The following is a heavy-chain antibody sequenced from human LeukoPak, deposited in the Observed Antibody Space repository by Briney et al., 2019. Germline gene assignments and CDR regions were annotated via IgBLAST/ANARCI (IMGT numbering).Heavy chain of an antibody. CDR3: AKDRFYSPGAFDI. CDR1: GFTFDDYA. D-gene: IGHD4-11*01. Sequence: GGSLRLSCAASGFTFDDYAMPWVRQAPGKSLEWVSGISWNSGTIGSADSVKGRFTISRDNAKNSLYLQMNSLRAEDTALYYCAKDRFYSPGAFDIWGQGTMVTVSS. V-gene: IGHV3-9*01. CDR2: ISWNSGTI. J-gene: IGHJ3*02.